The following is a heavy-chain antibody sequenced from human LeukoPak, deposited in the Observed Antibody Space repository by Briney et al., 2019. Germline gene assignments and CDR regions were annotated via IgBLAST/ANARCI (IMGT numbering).Heavy chain of an antibody. J-gene: IGHJ4*02. Sequence: ASVKVSCQASGYTFSDYYIHWVRQAPGQGLDWMGWINRNSGGTNYAQKFQGRVTMTRDTSISTASMELSRLRSDDTAVYYCARNKGDLDFWGQGTLVTVSS. CDR3: ARNKGDLDF. CDR2: INRNSGGT. V-gene: IGHV1-2*02. CDR1: GYTFSDYY. D-gene: IGHD3-10*01.